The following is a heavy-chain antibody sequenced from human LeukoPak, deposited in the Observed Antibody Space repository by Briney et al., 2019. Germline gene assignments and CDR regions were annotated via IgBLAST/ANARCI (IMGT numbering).Heavy chain of an antibody. Sequence: GESLKISCKGPGYNFPTYWIGWVRQMPGKGLEWMGIIYPGDSETRYSPPFQGQVAISTDKSISTAYLQWRSLKASDTAMYYCARQAITTAGPDFWGQGTLVTVSS. D-gene: IGHD1-1*01. CDR2: IYPGDSET. V-gene: IGHV5-51*01. CDR3: ARQAITTAGPDF. CDR1: GYNFPTYW. J-gene: IGHJ4*02.